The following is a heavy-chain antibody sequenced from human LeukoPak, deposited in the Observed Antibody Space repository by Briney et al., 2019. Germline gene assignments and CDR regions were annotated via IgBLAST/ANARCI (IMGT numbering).Heavy chain of an antibody. CDR3: ARPPSRGYSSSFEY. D-gene: IGHD2-2*03. CDR2: IYPDESNI. J-gene: IGHJ4*02. Sequence: EGSLQISFQGSGSSFPTYWMAWVRQVPGKGLEWMGIIYPDESNIIYSPSFQGQVTISADKSISTAYLQWSSLKASDTAMYYCARPPSRGYSSSFEYWGQGTLVTVSS. V-gene: IGHV5-51*01. CDR1: GSSFPTYW.